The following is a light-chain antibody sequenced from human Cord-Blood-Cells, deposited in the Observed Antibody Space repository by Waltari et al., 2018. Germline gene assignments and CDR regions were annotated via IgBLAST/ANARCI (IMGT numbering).Light chain of an antibody. Sequence: VLTQSPGTLSLSPGESATLPCRASQSVSSSYLAWYQKKPGQAPRLLIYGASSRATGIPDRFSGSGSGTDFTLTISRLEPEDFAVYYCQQYGSSPWTFGQGTKVEIK. V-gene: IGKV3-20*01. CDR1: QSVSSSY. CDR2: GAS. J-gene: IGKJ1*01. CDR3: QQYGSSPWT.